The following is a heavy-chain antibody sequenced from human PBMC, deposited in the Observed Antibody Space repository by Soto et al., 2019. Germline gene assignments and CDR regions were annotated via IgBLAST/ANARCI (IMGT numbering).Heavy chain of an antibody. J-gene: IGHJ3*01. Sequence: EVQLLESGGGLVQPGGSLRLSCAASGISFSTFAMSWVRQAPGKGLEWVSAIDGTVNTTHYADSVKGRFTLSKDKAKNMLYLQMNSLRAEDTAVYYCAKAMIAFGGVLDAFDVWGQGTMVTVSP. CDR3: AKAMIAFGGVLDAFDV. D-gene: IGHD3-16*01. CDR2: IDGTVNTT. V-gene: IGHV3-23*05. CDR1: GISFSTFA.